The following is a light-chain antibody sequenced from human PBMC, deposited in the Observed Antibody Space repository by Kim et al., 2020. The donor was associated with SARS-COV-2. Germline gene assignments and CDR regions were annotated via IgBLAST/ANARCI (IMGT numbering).Light chain of an antibody. Sequence: GQSITSSCTGTSSDIGGYDYVSWYQQHPGKAPKLIIYDATKRPSGVSVRFSGSKSGNTASLTISGLQTEDEGDYYCSSFTVATTFVFGTGTKVTVL. CDR1: SSDIGGYDY. J-gene: IGLJ1*01. CDR2: DAT. CDR3: SSFTVATTFV. V-gene: IGLV2-14*03.